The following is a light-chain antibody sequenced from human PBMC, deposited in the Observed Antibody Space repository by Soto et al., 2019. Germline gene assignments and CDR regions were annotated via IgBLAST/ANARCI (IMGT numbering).Light chain of an antibody. V-gene: IGKV3-15*01. CDR1: QSVSSN. J-gene: IGKJ4*01. Sequence: IVLTQSPACLSWSSAQKSTHSCXASQSVSSNLAWYQQKPGQAPRLLIYGASTRATGIPARFSGSGSGTEFTLTISSLQSEDFAVYYCQQYNNWPLTCGGGTKVDIK. CDR2: GAS. CDR3: QQYNNWPLT.